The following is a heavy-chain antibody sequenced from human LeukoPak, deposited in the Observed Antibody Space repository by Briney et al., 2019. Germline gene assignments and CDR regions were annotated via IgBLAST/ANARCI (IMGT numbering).Heavy chain of an antibody. Sequence: GGSLRLSCAASGFTFSDYYMGWIRQAPGKGLEWVSYISSSGSTIYYADSVKGRFTISRDNAKNSLYLQMNSLRAEDTAVYYCARVRDYYGSGSYYRPIYYYYYMDVWGKGTTVTVSS. D-gene: IGHD3-10*01. V-gene: IGHV3-11*04. CDR2: ISSSGSTI. CDR1: GFTFSDYY. J-gene: IGHJ6*03. CDR3: ARVRDYYGSGSYYRPIYYYYYMDV.